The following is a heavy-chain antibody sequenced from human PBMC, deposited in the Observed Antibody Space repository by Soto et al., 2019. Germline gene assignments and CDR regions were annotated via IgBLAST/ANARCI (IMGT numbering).Heavy chain of an antibody. J-gene: IGHJ4*02. D-gene: IGHD3-10*01. CDR2: ISYDGSKK. V-gene: IGHV3-30*03. CDR3: APWFCAFDY. CDR1: GFTFSSYG. Sequence: QVQLVESGGGVVQPGRSLRLSCAASGFTFSSYGMHWVRQAPGKGLEWVAGISYDGSKKYYADSVKGRFTISRANSKNTQYPQKYSLRAEDTAVYYCAPWFCAFDYWGQGTMVTVSS.